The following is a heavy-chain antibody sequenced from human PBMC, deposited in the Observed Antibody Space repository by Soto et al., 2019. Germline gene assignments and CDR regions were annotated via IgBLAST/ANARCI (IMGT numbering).Heavy chain of an antibody. V-gene: IGHV3-30*03. CDR2: ISYDGSNK. Sequence: GGSLRLSCAASGFTFSSYGMHWVRQAPGKGLEWVAVISYDGSNKYYADSVKGRFTISRDNSKNTLYLQMNSLRAEDTAVYYCPRDRISGVPRIYYYYGMDVWGQGTTVTVSS. J-gene: IGHJ6*02. CDR3: PRDRISGVPRIYYYYGMDV. CDR1: GFTFSSYG. D-gene: IGHD2-15*01.